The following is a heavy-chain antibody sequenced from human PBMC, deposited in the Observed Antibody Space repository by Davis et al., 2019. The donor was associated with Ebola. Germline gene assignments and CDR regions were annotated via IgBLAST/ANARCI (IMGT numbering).Heavy chain of an antibody. Sequence: ASVKVSCQASVYTFTTYAMHWVRQAPGQRLEWMGWINAGNGNTKYSQKFQGRVTITRDTSASTAYMELSSLRSEDTAVYYCARDRLYSSSWYSPRTDNWFDPWGQGTLVTVSS. J-gene: IGHJ5*02. CDR2: INAGNGNT. V-gene: IGHV1-3*01. D-gene: IGHD6-13*01. CDR3: ARDRLYSSSWYSPRTDNWFDP. CDR1: VYTFTTYA.